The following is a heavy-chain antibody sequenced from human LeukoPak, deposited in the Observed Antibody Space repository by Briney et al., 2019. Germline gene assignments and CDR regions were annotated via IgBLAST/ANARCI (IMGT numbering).Heavy chain of an antibody. CDR2: INPSGGGT. CDR1: GYTFTSYY. CDR3: ARGPSEEIVVVIAATLDY. J-gene: IGHJ4*02. V-gene: IGHV1-46*01. Sequence: ASVKVSCKASGYTFTSYYMHWVRQAPGQGLEWVGIINPSGGGTGYAQKFQGRVTMTRDTSTSTVYMELSSLRSEDTAIYYCARGPSEEIVVVIAATLDYWGQGTLVTVSS. D-gene: IGHD2-15*01.